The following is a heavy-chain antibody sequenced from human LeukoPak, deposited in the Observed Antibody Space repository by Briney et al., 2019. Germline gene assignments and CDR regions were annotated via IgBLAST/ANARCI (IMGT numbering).Heavy chain of an antibody. CDR2: IYYSGST. D-gene: IGHD2-2*01. V-gene: IGHV4-59*01. CDR1: GGSISSYY. CDR3: ARAKGYCSSTSCRPYYYYYYMDV. J-gene: IGHJ6*03. Sequence: SETLSLTCTVSGGSISSYYWSWIRQPPGKGLEWIGYIYYSGSTNYNPSLKSRVTISVDTSKNQFSLKLSSVTAADTAVYYCARAKGYCSSTSCRPYYYYYYMDVWGKGTTVTVSS.